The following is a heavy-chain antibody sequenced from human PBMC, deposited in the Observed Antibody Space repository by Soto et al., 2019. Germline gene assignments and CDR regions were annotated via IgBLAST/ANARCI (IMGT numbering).Heavy chain of an antibody. J-gene: IGHJ4*02. V-gene: IGHV3-33*01. CDR3: ARDDDNDANALDY. CDR2: IWNDGIRK. Sequence: VQLVESGGGMVQPGTSLRLSCAASGVTFTKYGMHWVRQAPGKGLEWVALIWNDGIRKVYVDSVKGRFTISRDNSKNTLDLQMNNLRDEHTAVYYCARDDDNDANALDYWGPGTLVTVSS. CDR1: GVTFTKYG.